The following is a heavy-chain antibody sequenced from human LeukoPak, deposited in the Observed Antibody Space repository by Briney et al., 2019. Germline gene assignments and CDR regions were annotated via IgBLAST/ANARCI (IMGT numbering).Heavy chain of an antibody. CDR3: ARVRLVQMEPARFVDY. Sequence: GASVKVSCKASGYTFTSYGISWVRQAAGQGLEWMGWISAYNGNTSYAQKLQGRVAMTTDTSTSTAYMELRSLRSDDTAVYYCARVRLVQMEPARFVDYWGQGTLVTVSS. V-gene: IGHV1-18*01. CDR1: GYTFTSYG. D-gene: IGHD1-1*01. CDR2: ISAYNGNT. J-gene: IGHJ4*02.